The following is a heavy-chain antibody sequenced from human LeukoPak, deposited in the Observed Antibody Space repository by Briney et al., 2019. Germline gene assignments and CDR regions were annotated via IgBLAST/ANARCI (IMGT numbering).Heavy chain of an antibody. CDR1: GGSFSGYY. V-gene: IGHV4-34*01. CDR2: INHSGST. J-gene: IGHJ4*02. D-gene: IGHD6-19*01. Sequence: SETLSLTCAVYGGSFSGYYWSWIRQPPGKGLEWIGEINHSGSTNYNPSPKSRVTISVDTSNNQFSLKLSSVTAADTAVYYCAKGLTPNGAVAELDYWGQGTLVTVSS. CDR3: AKGLTPNGAVAELDY.